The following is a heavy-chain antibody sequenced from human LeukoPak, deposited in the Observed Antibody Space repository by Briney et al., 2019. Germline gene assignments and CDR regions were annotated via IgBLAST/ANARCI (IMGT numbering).Heavy chain of an antibody. CDR3: ARVSARYCSSTSCPDY. CDR1: GYTFTGYY. Sequence: GASVKVSCKASGYTFTGYYMHWVRQAPGQGLEWMGWINPNSGGTNYAQKFQGRVTMTRDTSISTAYMGLSRLRSDDTAVYYCARVSARYCSSTSCPDYWGQGTLVTVSS. CDR2: INPNSGGT. V-gene: IGHV1-2*02. D-gene: IGHD2-2*01. J-gene: IGHJ4*02.